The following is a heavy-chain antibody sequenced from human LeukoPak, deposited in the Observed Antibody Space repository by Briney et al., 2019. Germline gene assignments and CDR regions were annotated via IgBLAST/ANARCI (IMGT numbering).Heavy chain of an antibody. CDR3: ARTVKINYGDYVHY. Sequence: GGSLRLSCAASGFTFSSYWMSWVRQAPGKGLEWVANIKQDGSEKYYVDSVKGRFTISRDNAKNSLYLQMNSLRAEDTAVYYCARTVKINYGDYVHYWGQGTLVTVSS. CDR2: IKQDGSEK. J-gene: IGHJ4*02. D-gene: IGHD4-17*01. V-gene: IGHV3-7*01. CDR1: GFTFSSYW.